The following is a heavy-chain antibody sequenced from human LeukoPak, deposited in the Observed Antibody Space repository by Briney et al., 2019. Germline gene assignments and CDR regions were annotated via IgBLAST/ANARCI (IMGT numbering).Heavy chain of an antibody. J-gene: IGHJ5*02. CDR3: ARDVEEYSSSWGDNWFDP. CDR1: GGTFSSYA. D-gene: IGHD6-6*01. V-gene: IGHV1-2*02. Sequence: ASVKVSCKASGGTFSSYAISWVRQAPGQGLEWMGWINPNSGGTNYAQKFQGRVTMTRDTSISTAYMELSRLRSDDTAVYYCARDVEEYSSSWGDNWFDPWGQGTLVTVSS. CDR2: INPNSGGT.